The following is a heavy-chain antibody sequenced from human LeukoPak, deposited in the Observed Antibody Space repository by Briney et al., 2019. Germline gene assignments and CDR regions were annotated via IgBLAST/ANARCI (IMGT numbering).Heavy chain of an antibody. J-gene: IGHJ4*02. D-gene: IGHD3-10*01. CDR2: IYYSGST. CDR1: GGSFSSYY. Sequence: SETLSLTCAVYGGSFSSYYWSWIRQPPGKGLEWIGYIYYSGSTNYNPSLKSRVTISVDTSKNQFSLKLSSVTAADTAVYYCASSGMVRVLGMRTYYFDYWGQGTLVTVSS. CDR3: ASSGMVRVLGMRTYYFDY. V-gene: IGHV4-59*01.